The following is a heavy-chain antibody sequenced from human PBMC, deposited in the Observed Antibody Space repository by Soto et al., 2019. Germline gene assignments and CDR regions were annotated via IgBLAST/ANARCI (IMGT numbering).Heavy chain of an antibody. J-gene: IGHJ5*02. D-gene: IGHD5-12*01. CDR2: IYYSGSA. V-gene: IGHV4-39*01. CDR3: GRLTGYNNGKRWLDP. Sequence: SETLSLTCTVSGGSIRSSSGFWGWIRQPPGQGLEWIGTIYYSGSAYYNPSLKSRVSISVDTSQNQFSLRLTSVTASDTAVYFCGRLTGYNNGKRWLDPWGQGTQVTVSS. CDR1: GGSIRSSSGF.